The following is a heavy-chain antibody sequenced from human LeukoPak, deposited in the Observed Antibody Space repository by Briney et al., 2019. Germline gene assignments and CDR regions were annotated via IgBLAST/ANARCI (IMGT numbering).Heavy chain of an antibody. J-gene: IGHJ4*02. Sequence: PGGSLRLSCAASGXTFSSYAMSWVPQAPGKGLEWVSAISGSGGNTYYADSVRGRFTISRENSKNTLYLKMTSLRAEDTAVYYCAKDQNPVVYDYVWGSYRYSIYLDYWGQGTLVTVSS. V-gene: IGHV3-23*01. CDR1: GXTFSSYA. CDR2: ISGSGGNT. CDR3: AKDQNPVVYDYVWGSYRYSIYLDY. D-gene: IGHD3-16*02.